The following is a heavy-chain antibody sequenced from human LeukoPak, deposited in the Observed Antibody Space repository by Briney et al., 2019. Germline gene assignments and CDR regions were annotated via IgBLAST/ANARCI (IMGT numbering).Heavy chain of an antibody. CDR2: INHSGST. CDR3: ARGARWELLAAYFDY. CDR1: GGSFSGYY. D-gene: IGHD1-26*01. Sequence: SETLSLTCAVYGGSFSGYYWSWIRQPPGKGLEWIGEINHSGSTSYNPSLKSRVTISVDTSKNQFSLKLSSVTAADTAVYYCARGARWELLAAYFDYWGQGTLVTVSS. J-gene: IGHJ4*02. V-gene: IGHV4-34*01.